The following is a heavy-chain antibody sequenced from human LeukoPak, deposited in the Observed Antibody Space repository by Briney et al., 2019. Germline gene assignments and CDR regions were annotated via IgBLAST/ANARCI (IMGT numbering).Heavy chain of an antibody. Sequence: GGSLRLSCAASGFTFSNYWMSWVRQAPGKGLEWVANIKQDGSEKYYVDSVKGRFTISRDNAKNSLYLQMNSLRAEDTAVYYCAREGKTYYYDSSGYFDYWGQGTLVTVSS. CDR1: GFTFSNYW. V-gene: IGHV3-7*01. CDR2: IKQDGSEK. J-gene: IGHJ4*02. CDR3: AREGKTYYYDSSGYFDY. D-gene: IGHD3-22*01.